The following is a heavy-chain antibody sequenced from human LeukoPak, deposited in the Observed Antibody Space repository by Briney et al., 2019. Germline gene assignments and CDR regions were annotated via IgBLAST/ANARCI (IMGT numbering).Heavy chain of an antibody. D-gene: IGHD7-27*01. CDR2: INPNSGGT. CDR3: ARDGELTGEKAFDY. J-gene: IGHJ4*02. Sequence: GASVKVSCKASGYTFTGYYMDLVRQAPGQGLEWMGWINPNSGGTNYAQKFQGRVTMTRDTSISTAYMELSRLRSDDTAVYYCARDGELTGEKAFDYWGQGTLVTVSS. V-gene: IGHV1-2*02. CDR1: GYTFTGYY.